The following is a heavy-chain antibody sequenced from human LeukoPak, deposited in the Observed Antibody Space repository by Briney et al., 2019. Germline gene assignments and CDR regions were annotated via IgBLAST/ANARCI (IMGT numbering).Heavy chain of an antibody. D-gene: IGHD6-25*01. J-gene: IGHJ4*01. CDR2: IFYGEST. V-gene: IGHV4-39*01. Sequence: SETLSLTCSVSAGSISNGDYYWGWIRQAPGRGLEWIGCIFYGESTHYNPSLKSRATISVDTSKNQFSLKLTSVTAADAAIYYCARQLPTAAADTRGYFDYWGQGTVVTVSS. CDR3: ARQLPTAAADTRGYFDY. CDR1: AGSISNGDYY.